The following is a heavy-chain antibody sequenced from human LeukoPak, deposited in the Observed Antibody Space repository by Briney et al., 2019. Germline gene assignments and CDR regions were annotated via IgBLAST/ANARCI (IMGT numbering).Heavy chain of an antibody. Sequence: SETLSLTCTVSGGSISRYYWSWIRQPPGKGLEWIGYIYYSGSTNYNPSLKSRVTISVVTSKNQFSLKLSSVTAADTAVYYCARHPTTVVTPGLWYFDLWGRGTLVTVSS. CDR1: GGSISRYY. CDR3: ARHPTTVVTPGLWYFDL. V-gene: IGHV4-59*08. D-gene: IGHD4-23*01. CDR2: IYYSGST. J-gene: IGHJ2*01.